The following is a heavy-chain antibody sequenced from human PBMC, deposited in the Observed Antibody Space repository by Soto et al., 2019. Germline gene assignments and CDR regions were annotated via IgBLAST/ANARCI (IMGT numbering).Heavy chain of an antibody. V-gene: IGHV3-48*02. CDR2: ISSGGFTI. CDR1: EFSFSSYS. J-gene: IGHJ5*02. Sequence: PGGSLRLSCVASEFSFSSYSMNWVRQAPGKGLEWVSSISSGGFTIYYADSVKGRFTISRDNVKNSLYLQMNSLRDEDTAVYYCAREWNPLNWFDPWGQGTLVTVSS. D-gene: IGHD1-1*01. CDR3: AREWNPLNWFDP.